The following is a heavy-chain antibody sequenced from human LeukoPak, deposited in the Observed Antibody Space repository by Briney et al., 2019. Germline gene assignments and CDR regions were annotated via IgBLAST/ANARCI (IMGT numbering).Heavy chain of an antibody. CDR3: AATSLNADTAMALSHP. CDR2: IVVRSGNT. CDR1: GFTFTSSV. V-gene: IGHV1-58*02. Sequence: ASVKVSCKASGFTFTSSVMQWVRQTRGQRLEWIGWIVVRSGNTNYAQKFQERVTITRDMSTSTAYMELSSLRSEDTAVYYFAATSLNADTAMALSHPWGQGTLVTVSS. J-gene: IGHJ5*02. D-gene: IGHD5-18*01.